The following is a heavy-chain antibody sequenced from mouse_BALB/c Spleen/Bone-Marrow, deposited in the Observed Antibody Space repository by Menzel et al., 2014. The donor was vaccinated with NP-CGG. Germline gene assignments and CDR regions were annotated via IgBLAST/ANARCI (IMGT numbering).Heavy chain of an antibody. CDR1: GFSFSSYA. CDR3: ARARGVTTATPYYFDY. Sequence: EVKLVESGGGLVKPGGSLKLSCAASGFSFSSYAVSWVRRTPEKRLEWVASISGGGNSYHSDNMKGRFTISRDNARNILYLQMCSLRSEDTAMYYCARARGVTTATPYYFDYWGQGTALTVSS. D-gene: IGHD1-2*01. V-gene: IGHV5-6-5*01. CDR2: ISGGGNS. J-gene: IGHJ2*01.